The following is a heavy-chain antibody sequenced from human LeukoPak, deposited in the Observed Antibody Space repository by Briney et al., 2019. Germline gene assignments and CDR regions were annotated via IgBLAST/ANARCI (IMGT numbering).Heavy chain of an antibody. CDR3: ARVSMTTGIFGMDV. J-gene: IGHJ6*02. V-gene: IGHV1-8*01. Sequence: VASVKVSCKASGYTFTSYDINWVRQATGQGLEWMGWMNPNSGNTGYAQKFQGRVTMTRNTSISTAYMELSSLRSEDTAVYYCARVSMTTGIFGMDVWGQGTTVTVSS. CDR2: MNPNSGNT. CDR1: GYTFTSYD. D-gene: IGHD4-17*01.